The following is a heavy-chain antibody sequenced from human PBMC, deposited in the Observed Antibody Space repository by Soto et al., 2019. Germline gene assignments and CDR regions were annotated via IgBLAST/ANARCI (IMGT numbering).Heavy chain of an antibody. J-gene: IGHJ4*02. Sequence: ESGGGVVQPGRSLRLSCAASGFTFSSYAMHWVRQAPGKGLEWVAVISYDGSNKYYADSVKGRFTISRDNSKNTLYLQMNSLRAEDTAVYYCASGRSEMGSYFDYWGQGTLVTVSS. CDR3: ASGRSEMGSYFDY. CDR1: GFTFSSYA. D-gene: IGHD1-26*01. CDR2: ISYDGSNK. V-gene: IGHV3-30-3*01.